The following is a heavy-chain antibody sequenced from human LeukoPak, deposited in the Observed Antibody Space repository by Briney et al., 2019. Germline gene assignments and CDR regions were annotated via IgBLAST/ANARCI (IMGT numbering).Heavy chain of an antibody. D-gene: IGHD6-13*01. V-gene: IGHV3-74*01. Sequence: GGSLRLSCAASGFSFSFYWMHWVRQAPGKGPVWVSRIKTDGSIADYADSVKGRFTISRDNAKNSLYLQMNSLRAEDMALYYCAKDRSSSWYAGAFDIWGQGTMVTVSS. CDR2: IKTDGSIA. CDR3: AKDRSSSWYAGAFDI. J-gene: IGHJ3*02. CDR1: GFSFSFYW.